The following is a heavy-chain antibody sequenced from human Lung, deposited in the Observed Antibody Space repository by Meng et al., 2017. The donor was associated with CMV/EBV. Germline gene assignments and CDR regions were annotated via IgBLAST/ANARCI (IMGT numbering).Heavy chain of an antibody. CDR3: VRDRNYGVYLGSDY. Sequence: SXKISXAASGFSVDDHAMHWVRQAPGKGLEWVSGISWNSGNIGYADSVKGRFTISRDNAKNSLYLQMDNLRTEDTALYYCVRDRNYGVYLGSDYWGQGXLVTVSS. D-gene: IGHD4-17*01. CDR1: GFSVDDHA. J-gene: IGHJ4*02. CDR2: ISWNSGNI. V-gene: IGHV3-9*01.